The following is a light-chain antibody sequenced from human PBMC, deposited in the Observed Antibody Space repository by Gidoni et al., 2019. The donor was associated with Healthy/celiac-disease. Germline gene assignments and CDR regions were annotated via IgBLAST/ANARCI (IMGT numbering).Light chain of an antibody. J-gene: IGKJ5*01. CDR2: GAS. CDR1: QSLCIF. V-gene: IGKV1-39*01. CDR3: QQSYSTLIT. Sequence: DIQMTQSLSSLSASVGDRVTITCRASQSLCIFLNWYQQNPGKAPRLLIYGASSVQSGVPSRFSGSGSGTDFTLTISSLQPEDFATYYCQQSYSTLITFGQGTRLEIK.